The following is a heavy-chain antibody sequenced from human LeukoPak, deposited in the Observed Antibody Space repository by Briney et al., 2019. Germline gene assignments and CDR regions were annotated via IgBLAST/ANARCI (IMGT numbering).Heavy chain of an antibody. CDR3: ARVCGSATGYRLCGFDI. D-gene: IGHD3-9*01. V-gene: IGHV4-4*07. Sequence: SETLSLTCTVSGGSFSNYFWNWIRQPAGRGLEWLGRVDTSWNTNYNPSLKSRLTMSVDTSKNQFSLKVTSVTAADTAVYYCARVCGSATGYRLCGFDIWGQGTVVTVSS. CDR2: VDTSWNT. J-gene: IGHJ3*02. CDR1: GGSFSNYF.